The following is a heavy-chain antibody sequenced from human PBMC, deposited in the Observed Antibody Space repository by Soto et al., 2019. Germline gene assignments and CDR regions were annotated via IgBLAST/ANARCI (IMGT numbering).Heavy chain of an antibody. D-gene: IGHD2-2*01. CDR1: GGSISSGGYY. CDR3: ARSSTSANYFDY. V-gene: IGHV4-31*03. CDR2: IYYSGST. Sequence: QVQLQESGPGLVKPSQTLSLTCTVSGGSISSGGYYWSWIRQHPGKGLEWIGYIYYSGSTYYNPSLNSRVTISVDTSKNQCSLKLISVTAADTAVYYCARSSTSANYFDYWGQGTLVTVSS. J-gene: IGHJ4*02.